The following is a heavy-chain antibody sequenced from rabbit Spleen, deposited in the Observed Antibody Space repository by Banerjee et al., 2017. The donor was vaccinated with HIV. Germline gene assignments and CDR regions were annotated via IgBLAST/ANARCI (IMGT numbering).Heavy chain of an antibody. CDR1: GFTLSRYW. D-gene: IGHD5-1*01. J-gene: IGHJ4*01. V-gene: IGHV1S45*01. Sequence: QQQLEESGGGLVKPGGTLTLTCTVSGFTLSRYWMCWVRQAPGKGPEWIACIGVGDGNTYYANWAKGRFSISKTSSTTVTLQMTSLTAADTATYFCARSEDGGIYLFMLWGPGTLVTVS. CDR2: IGVGDGNT. CDR3: ARSEDGGIYLFML.